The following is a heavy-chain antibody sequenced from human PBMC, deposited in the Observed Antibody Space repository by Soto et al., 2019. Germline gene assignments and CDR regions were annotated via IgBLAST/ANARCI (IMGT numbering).Heavy chain of an antibody. J-gene: IGHJ4*02. CDR1: GYTFADYA. CDR3: ARDRWVTTLTFDK. V-gene: IGHV1-3*01. D-gene: IGHD4-17*01. CDR2: INAGNGDT. Sequence: QVQFVQSGAEVKKPGASVKVSCKASGYTFADYAIHWVRQAPGHSLEWMGWINAGNGDTKYSQKFQGRVTLTTDTSASTAYMDITSLTTDDTAVYYCARDRWVTTLTFDKWGQGTLVIVSS.